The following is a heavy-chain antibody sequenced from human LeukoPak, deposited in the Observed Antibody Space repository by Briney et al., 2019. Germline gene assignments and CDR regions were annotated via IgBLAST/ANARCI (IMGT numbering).Heavy chain of an antibody. J-gene: IGHJ3*02. Sequence: ASVKVSCKSSGYTFTGYYMHWVRQAPGQGLEWMGWINPNSGGTNYAQKFQGRVTMTRDTSISTAYMELSRLRSDDTAVYYCARLEAHGGSDAFDIWGQGTMVTVSS. CDR3: ARLEAHGGSDAFDI. V-gene: IGHV1-2*02. CDR2: INPNSGGT. D-gene: IGHD3-16*01. CDR1: GYTFTGYY.